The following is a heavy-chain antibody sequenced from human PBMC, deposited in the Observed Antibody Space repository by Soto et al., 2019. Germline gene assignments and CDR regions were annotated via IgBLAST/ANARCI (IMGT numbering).Heavy chain of an antibody. CDR2: IYYSGST. V-gene: IGHV4-39*02. J-gene: IGHJ4*02. CDR1: GGSISRSTYY. Sequence: SETLSLTCTVSGGSISRSTYYWGWIRQPPGKGLEYIGSIYYSGSTYYSPSLKSRVTIFVDTSKNQFSLNLSSVTTADTAVYYCARDSSGYFDYFDYWGQGTLVTVSS. D-gene: IGHD3-22*01. CDR3: ARDSSGYFDYFDY.